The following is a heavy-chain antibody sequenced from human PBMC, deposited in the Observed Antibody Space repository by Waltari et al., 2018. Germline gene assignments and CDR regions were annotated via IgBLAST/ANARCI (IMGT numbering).Heavy chain of an antibody. CDR1: GFTFSSYA. D-gene: IGHD3-22*01. CDR2: ISGSGGST. Sequence: EVQLLESGGGLVQPGGSLRLSCAASGFTFSSYAMSWVRQAPGKGLEWVSAISGSGGSTYYADPLKGRFTISRDNSKNTLYLQMNSLRAEDTAVYYCATPTTYYYDSSGGDAFDIWGQGTMVTVSS. J-gene: IGHJ3*02. V-gene: IGHV3-23*01. CDR3: ATPTTYYYDSSGGDAFDI.